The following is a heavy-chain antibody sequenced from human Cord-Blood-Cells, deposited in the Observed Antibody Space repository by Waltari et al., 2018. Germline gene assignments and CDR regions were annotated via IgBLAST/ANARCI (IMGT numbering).Heavy chain of an antibody. D-gene: IGHD2-2*01. CDR2: LYYSGST. V-gene: IGHV4-39*01. CDR1: GGSISSSRYY. CDR3: ARRGFVVVPAAIDY. J-gene: IGHJ4*02. Sequence: QLQLQESGPGLVKPAETLSLTCTVSGGSISSSRYYWGWIRQPPGTGLEWLGSLYYSGSTYYNPALKSRVTISVDTSKNQFSLKLSSVTAADTAVYYCARRGFVVVPAAIDYWGQGTLVTVSS.